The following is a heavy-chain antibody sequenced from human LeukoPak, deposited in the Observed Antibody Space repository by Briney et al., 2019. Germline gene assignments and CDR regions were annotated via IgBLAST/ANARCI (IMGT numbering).Heavy chain of an antibody. CDR1: GFTLSSYS. D-gene: IGHD4-17*01. V-gene: IGHV3-21*01. J-gene: IGHJ6*03. CDR3: ARDYGDFPYYYMDV. CDR2: ISSSSTYI. Sequence: GGSLRLSCAASGFTLSSYSMNWVRQAPGKGLEWVSSISSSSTYIYYADSVKGRFTISRDNAKNSLYLQMNSLRAEDKAVYYCARDYGDFPYYYMDVWGKGTTVTVSS.